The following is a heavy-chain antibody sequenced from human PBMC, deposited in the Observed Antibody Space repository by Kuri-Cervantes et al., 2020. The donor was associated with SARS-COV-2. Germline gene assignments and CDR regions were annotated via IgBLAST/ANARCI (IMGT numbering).Heavy chain of an antibody. CDR1: GYTFTGYY. D-gene: IGHD3-16*02. CDR3: ARGPSWGYFWGTYRGGWDSFDI. J-gene: IGHJ3*02. V-gene: IGHV1-2*04. Sequence: ASVKVSCKASGYTFTGYYMHWVRQAPGQGREWMGWINPNSGGTNSAQKFQVWVIMTRDTSISTAYMELSRLGSDDTAVYYCARGPSWGYFWGTYRGGWDSFDIWGQGTMVTVSS. CDR2: INPNSGGT.